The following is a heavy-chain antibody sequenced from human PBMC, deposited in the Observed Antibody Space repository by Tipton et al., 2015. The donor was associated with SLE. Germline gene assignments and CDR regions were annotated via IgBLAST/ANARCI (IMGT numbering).Heavy chain of an antibody. D-gene: IGHD2-8*02. CDR3: ARDPGGYCTGGVCYYFDY. V-gene: IGHV3-11*01. CDR1: GFSFSDYY. Sequence: GSLRLSCAAFGFSFSDYYMNWIRQAPGKGLEWVPYISSSGTTIYYADSVKGRFTISRDNAKNSLYLQMNSLRAEDTAVYYCARDPGGYCTGGVCYYFDYWGQGTLVTVSS. CDR2: ISSSGTTI. J-gene: IGHJ4*02.